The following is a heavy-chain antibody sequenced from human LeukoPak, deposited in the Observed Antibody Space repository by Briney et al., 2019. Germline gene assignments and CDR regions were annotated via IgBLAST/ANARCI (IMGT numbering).Heavy chain of an antibody. D-gene: IGHD1-26*01. J-gene: IGHJ4*02. Sequence: SETLSLTCTVSGGSISSGGYYWSWIRQPPGKGLEWIGYIYHSGSTYYNPSLKSRVTISVDRSKNQFSLKLSSVTAADTAVYYCARKWGVAEPYDYWGQGTLVTVSS. CDR3: ARKWGVAEPYDY. CDR2: IYHSGST. CDR1: GGSISSGGYY. V-gene: IGHV4-30-2*01.